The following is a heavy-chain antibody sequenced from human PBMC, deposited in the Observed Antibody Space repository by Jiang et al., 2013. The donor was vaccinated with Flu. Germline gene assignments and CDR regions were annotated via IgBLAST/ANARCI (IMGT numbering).Heavy chain of an antibody. V-gene: IGHV4-31*03. Sequence: GSGLVKPSQTLSLTCTVSGGSISSGGYYWSWIRQHPGKGLEWIGYIYYSGSTYYNPSLKSRVTISVDTSKNQFSLKLSSVTAADTAVYYCARDVPASPVTTYLETPANWYFDLWGRGTLVTVSS. CDR3: ARDVPASPVTTYLETPANWYFDL. CDR2: IYYSGST. CDR1: GGSISSGGYY. D-gene: IGHD4-17*01. J-gene: IGHJ2*01.